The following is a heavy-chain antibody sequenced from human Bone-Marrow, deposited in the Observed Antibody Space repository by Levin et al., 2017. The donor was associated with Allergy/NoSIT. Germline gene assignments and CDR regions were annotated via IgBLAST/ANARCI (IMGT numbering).Heavy chain of an antibody. Sequence: ASVKVSCKASGYPFNTYAMHWVRQTPGKRLEWMGWITAGKGNTRYSQKFQGRVTITRDTSASTAYMEMSSLRSEDTAVYYCATSSHYDFWSGLDYWGQGTLVTVS. J-gene: IGHJ4*02. V-gene: IGHV1-3*01. CDR3: ATSSHYDFWSGLDY. D-gene: IGHD3-3*01. CDR1: GYPFNTYA. CDR2: ITAGKGNT.